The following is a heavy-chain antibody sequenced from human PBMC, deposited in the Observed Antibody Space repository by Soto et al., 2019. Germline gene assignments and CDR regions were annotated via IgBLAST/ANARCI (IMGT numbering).Heavy chain of an antibody. D-gene: IGHD6-19*01. J-gene: IGHJ4*02. V-gene: IGHV3-23*01. CDR3: AKSGPVTGPFDF. Sequence: PGGSLRLSCAASGFTFSSYAMSWVRQAPGKGLEWVSEISGSGNSTNYADSVKGRFTFSRDNSKNTLYLQMNSLRAEDTAVYYCAKSGPVTGPFDFWGQGTLVTVSS. CDR1: GFTFSSYA. CDR2: ISGSGNST.